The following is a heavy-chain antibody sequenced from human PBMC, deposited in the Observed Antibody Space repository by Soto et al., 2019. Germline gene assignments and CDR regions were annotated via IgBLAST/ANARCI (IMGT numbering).Heavy chain of an antibody. V-gene: IGHV1-2*02. CDR2: INPKFGDT. J-gene: IGHJ6*02. CDR3: ARNMDYYYVRGSGNGHGV. CDR1: GYTFTAYH. Sequence: QVQLVQSGAEVKEPGDSVRVSCEASGYTFTAYHIHWVRQAPGQGLEWMGWINPKFGDTTYAQDFQRRVSMTRDMSISTVYMELSRLTSDDTAIYYCARNMDYYYVRGSGNGHGVWGQGTTVTVFS. D-gene: IGHD3-10*02.